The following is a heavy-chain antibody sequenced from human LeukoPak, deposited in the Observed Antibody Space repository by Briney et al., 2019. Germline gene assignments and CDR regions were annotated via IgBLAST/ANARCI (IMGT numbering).Heavy chain of an antibody. J-gene: IGHJ4*02. Sequence: GASVKVSCKASGGTFSSYAISWVRQAPGQGLEWMGGIIPIFGTANYAQKFQGRVTITADESTSTAYMELSSLRSEDTAVYYCARDSSVGYSSSLGPPDYWGQGTLVTVSS. CDR2: IIPIFGTA. CDR3: ARDSSVGYSSSLGPPDY. D-gene: IGHD6-13*01. CDR1: GGTFSSYA. V-gene: IGHV1-69*13.